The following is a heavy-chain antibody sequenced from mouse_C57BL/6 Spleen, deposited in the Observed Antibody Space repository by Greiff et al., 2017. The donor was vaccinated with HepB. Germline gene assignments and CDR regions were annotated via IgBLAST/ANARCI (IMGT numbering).Heavy chain of an antibody. J-gene: IGHJ4*01. Sequence: EVMLVESGGGLVKPGGSLKLSCVASGFTFSDYGMHWVRQAPEKGLEWVAYISSGSSTIYYADTVKGRFTISRDNAKNTLFLQMTSLRSEDTAMYYCASPLITTVVATGAMDYWGQGTSVTVSS. CDR2: ISSGSSTI. CDR3: ASPLITTVVATGAMDY. CDR1: GFTFSDYG. D-gene: IGHD1-1*01. V-gene: IGHV5-17*01.